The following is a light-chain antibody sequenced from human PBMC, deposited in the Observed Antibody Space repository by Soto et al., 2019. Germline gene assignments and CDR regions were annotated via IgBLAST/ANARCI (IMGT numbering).Light chain of an antibody. J-gene: IGKJ4*01. Sequence: EIVMTQSPATLSVSSGERATPSCRASQSVNTHLAWYQQKPGQAPRLLIYGASTRATGIPARFSGSGSGTEFTLTISSLQSEDFAVYYCQQYFNWPPLTFGGGTKVDIK. CDR1: QSVNTH. V-gene: IGKV3-15*01. CDR2: GAS. CDR3: QQYFNWPPLT.